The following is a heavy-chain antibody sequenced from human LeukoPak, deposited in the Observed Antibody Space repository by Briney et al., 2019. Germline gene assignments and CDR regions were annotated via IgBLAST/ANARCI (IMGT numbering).Heavy chain of an antibody. CDR3: ARGAPPDY. Sequence: PGRSLRLSCAASGFTFSTYGMHWVRQAPGKGLEWVAVIWSDGNKKFYADSVKGRFTISRDDSENTLYLQLNSLTVEDTAVYYCARGAPPDYWGQGALVTVSS. V-gene: IGHV3-30*19. CDR1: GFTFSTYG. J-gene: IGHJ4*02. CDR2: IWSDGNKK.